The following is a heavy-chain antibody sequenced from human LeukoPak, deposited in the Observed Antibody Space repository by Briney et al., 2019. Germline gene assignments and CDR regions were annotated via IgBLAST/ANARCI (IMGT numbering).Heavy chain of an antibody. CDR1: GFTFSSYS. CDR2: ISSSSSYI. V-gene: IGHV3-21*01. Sequence: GGSLRLSCAASGFTFSSYSMNWVRQAPGKGLEWVSSISSSSSYIYYADSVKGRFTISRDNAKNSLYLQMNSLRAEDTAVYYCARDTTNYDFWSGYEYYFDYWGQGTLVTLSS. J-gene: IGHJ4*02. CDR3: ARDTTNYDFWSGYEYYFDY. D-gene: IGHD3-3*01.